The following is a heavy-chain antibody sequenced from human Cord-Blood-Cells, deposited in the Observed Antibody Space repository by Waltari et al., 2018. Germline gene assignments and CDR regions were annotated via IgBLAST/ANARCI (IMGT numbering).Heavy chain of an antibody. J-gene: IGHJ5*02. V-gene: IGHV4-39*01. Sequence: QLQLQESGPGLVKPSETLSLTCTVSGGSISSSSYYWGGILQPPGKGLEWIGSIYYSWSTYYNPSLKSRVTISVDTSKNQFSLKLSSVTAADTAVYYCARLTNQSKYRNTNWFDPWGQGTLVTVSS. CDR2: IYYSWST. CDR3: ARLTNQSKYRNTNWFDP. D-gene: IGHD3-16*02. CDR1: GGSISSSSYY.